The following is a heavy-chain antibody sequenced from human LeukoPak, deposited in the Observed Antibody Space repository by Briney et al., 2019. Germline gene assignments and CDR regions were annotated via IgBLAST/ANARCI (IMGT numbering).Heavy chain of an antibody. D-gene: IGHD6-19*01. CDR1: GYTFTGYY. J-gene: IGHJ6*03. CDR2: IYPNSGGT. CDR3: ARVPVAGAFYYYYYMDV. Sequence: ASVKVSCKASGYTFTGYYMHWVRQAPGQGLEWMGWIYPNSGGTNYAQKFQGRVTMTRDTSISTAYMELSRLRSDDTAVYYCARVPVAGAFYYYYYMDVWGKGTTVTVSS. V-gene: IGHV1-2*02.